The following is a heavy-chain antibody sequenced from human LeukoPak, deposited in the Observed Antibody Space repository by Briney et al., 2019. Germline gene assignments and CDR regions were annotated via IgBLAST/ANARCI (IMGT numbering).Heavy chain of an antibody. V-gene: IGHV3-48*04. Sequence: GALRLSCAASGFAFSSYSMNWVRQAPVKGLEWVSYISSSSSTIYYADSVKGRFTISRDNAKNSLYLQMNSLRAEDTAVYYCARAPSDTAMGYQHYFDYWGQGTLVTVSS. CDR1: GFAFSSYS. CDR2: ISSSSSTI. D-gene: IGHD5-18*01. CDR3: ARAPSDTAMGYQHYFDY. J-gene: IGHJ4*02.